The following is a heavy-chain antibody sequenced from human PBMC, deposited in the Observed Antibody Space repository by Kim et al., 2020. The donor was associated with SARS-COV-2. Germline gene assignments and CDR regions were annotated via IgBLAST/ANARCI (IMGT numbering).Heavy chain of an antibody. Sequence: GGSLRLSCAASGFTFSNYGTHWVRQAPGKGLEWVAVISYDGSNKYYADSVKGRFTISRDNSKNTLYLQMNSLRVEDTAVYYCTKAYSGYDSHYYYGLDVWGQGTTVTVSS. CDR1: GFTFSNYG. J-gene: IGHJ6*02. CDR2: ISYDGSNK. CDR3: TKAYSGYDSHYYYGLDV. D-gene: IGHD5-12*01. V-gene: IGHV3-30*18.